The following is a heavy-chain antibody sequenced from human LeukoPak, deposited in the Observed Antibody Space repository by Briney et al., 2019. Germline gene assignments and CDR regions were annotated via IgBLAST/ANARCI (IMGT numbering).Heavy chain of an antibody. CDR3: ATDRGSSPFDY. V-gene: IGHV3-33*01. CDR1: GFTFSNYG. J-gene: IGHJ4*02. Sequence: PGRSLRLSCAASGFTFSNYGMHWVRQTPAKGLEWVAVIWSDGSTKKYADSVKGRFTISRDNSQNTLYLQMNSLRAEDTAVYYCATDRGSSPFDYWGQGTLVTVSS. D-gene: IGHD6-6*01. CDR2: IWSDGSTK.